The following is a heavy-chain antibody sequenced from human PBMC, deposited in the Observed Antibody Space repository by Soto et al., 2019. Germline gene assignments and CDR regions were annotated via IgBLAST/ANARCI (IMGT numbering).Heavy chain of an antibody. CDR1: VRTFPSCG. D-gene: IGHD3-3*01. V-gene: IGHV1-69*06. CDR3: ARPYYDFWSGSVPYYSYGMDV. CDR2: IIPIFGTA. J-gene: IGHJ6*02. Sequence: ASVKASCEALVRTFPSCGLSCVRQAPRQRVEWMGGIIPIFGTANYAQKFQGRVTITADKSTSTAYMELSSLRSEDTAVYYCARPYYDFWSGSVPYYSYGMDVWGQGTTATV.